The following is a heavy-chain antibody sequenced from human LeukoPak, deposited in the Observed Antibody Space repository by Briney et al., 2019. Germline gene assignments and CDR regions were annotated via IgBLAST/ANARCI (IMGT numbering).Heavy chain of an antibody. J-gene: IGHJ4*02. D-gene: IGHD5-18*01. CDR1: GFTFSSYA. V-gene: IGHV3-23*01. CDR3: AIDRRNTTMVSYYFDY. Sequence: GGSLRLSCVVSGFTFSSYAMSWVRQAPGKGLEWVSAIRGSGGSTYYADSVKGRFTISRDNSKNTLYLQMNSLRAENTAVYYCAIDRRNTTMVSYYFDYWGQGTLVTVSS. CDR2: IRGSGGST.